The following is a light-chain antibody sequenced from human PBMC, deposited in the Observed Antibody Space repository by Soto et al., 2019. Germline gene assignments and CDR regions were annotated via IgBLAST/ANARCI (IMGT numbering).Light chain of an antibody. V-gene: IGLV1-47*01. J-gene: IGLJ7*01. CDR3: AVWDASLNGPV. CDR2: RDN. Sequence: QSVLTQPPSASGAPGQRVTISCSGRSSNIGSHFVSWYQHLPGTAPKIFIYRDNQRPAGVPDRFSAAKSDISASLAINGLGSEDEGDYFCAVWDASLNGPVFGGGTQLTVL. CDR1: SSNIGSHF.